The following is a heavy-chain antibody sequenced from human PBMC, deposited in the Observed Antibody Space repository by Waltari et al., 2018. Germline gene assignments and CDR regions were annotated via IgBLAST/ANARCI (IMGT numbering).Heavy chain of an antibody. J-gene: IGHJ6*02. CDR3: ARDPVYSGYDRGYYYGMDV. CDR1: GYTFTSYY. V-gene: IGHV1-46*01. Sequence: QVQLVQSGAEVKKPGASVKVSCKASGYTFTSYYMHWVRQAPGQGLEWMGIINPSGGSTSYAQKFQGRVTMTRDTSTSTVYMELSSLRSEDTAVYYCARDPVYSGYDRGYYYGMDVWGQGTTVTVSS. CDR2: INPSGGST. D-gene: IGHD5-12*01.